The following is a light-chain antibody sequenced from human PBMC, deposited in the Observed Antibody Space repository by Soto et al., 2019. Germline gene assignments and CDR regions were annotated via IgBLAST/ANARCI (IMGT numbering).Light chain of an antibody. Sequence: QSVLTQPASVSGSPGQSITISCTGTSSDVGGYNYVSWYQQHPGKAPKLMIYDVSNRPSGVSDRFSGSKSGNTASLTISGLQAEDEDDYYCSSYTCSSTHVVFGGGTKLTVL. CDR2: DVS. CDR1: SSDVGGYNY. V-gene: IGLV2-14*01. J-gene: IGLJ2*01. CDR3: SSYTCSSTHVV.